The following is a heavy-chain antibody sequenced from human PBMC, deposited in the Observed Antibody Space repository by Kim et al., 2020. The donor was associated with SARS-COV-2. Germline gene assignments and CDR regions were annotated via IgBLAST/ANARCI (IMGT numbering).Heavy chain of an antibody. D-gene: IGHD3-22*01. Sequence: GESLKISCKGSGYSFTSYWISWVRQMPGKGLEWMGRIDPSDSYTNYSPSFQGHVTISADKSISTAYLQWSSLKASDTAMYYCARPLYYYDSSGYPYAFDIWGQGTMVTVSS. CDR2: IDPSDSYT. V-gene: IGHV5-10-1*01. J-gene: IGHJ3*02. CDR3: ARPLYYYDSSGYPYAFDI. CDR1: GYSFTSYW.